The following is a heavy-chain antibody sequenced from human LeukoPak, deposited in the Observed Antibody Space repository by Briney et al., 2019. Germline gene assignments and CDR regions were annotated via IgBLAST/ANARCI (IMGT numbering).Heavy chain of an antibody. CDR2: IYPNSGGT. CDR1: GYTFTGYY. CDR3: ARMSDILTGHYPQWFDP. V-gene: IGHV1-2*02. Sequence: ASVNVSCKASGYTFTGYYMHWVRRAAGQGLEWKGWIYPNSGGTSYAQKFQGRVTMTRDTSVSTAYMKLSRLRSDDTAVYYCARMSDILTGHYPQWFDPWGQGTLVTVSS. J-gene: IGHJ5*02. D-gene: IGHD3-9*01.